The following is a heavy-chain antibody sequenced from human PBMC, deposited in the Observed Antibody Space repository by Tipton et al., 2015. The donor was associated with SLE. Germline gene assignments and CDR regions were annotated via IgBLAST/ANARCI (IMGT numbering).Heavy chain of an antibody. CDR1: GGSISSFSSY. Sequence: SLRLSCTVSGGSISSFSSYWGWVRQPQGKGLESVSAIYSGGSTYYADPVEGRFTISRDNSKNALYLQMNSLRAEDTAVYYCVRDRVSGWFHLDYWGQGTLVTVSS. D-gene: IGHD6-19*01. CDR2: IYSGGST. J-gene: IGHJ4*02. CDR3: VRDRVSGWFHLDY. V-gene: IGHV3-66*01.